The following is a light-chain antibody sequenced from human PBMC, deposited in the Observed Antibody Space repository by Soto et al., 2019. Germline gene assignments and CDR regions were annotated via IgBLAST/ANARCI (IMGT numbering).Light chain of an antibody. CDR1: QTFSNSF. CDR2: GAS. Sequence: EIVMKQSPATLSVSPGERATLSCRASQTFSNSFLSWFQQIPGQAPRLLIYGASMRATGIPDRFSGSGSGTDFTLTISRLEPEDFAVYYCQQCGSSSTFGQGTRLEIK. J-gene: IGKJ5*01. V-gene: IGKV3-20*01. CDR3: QQCGSSST.